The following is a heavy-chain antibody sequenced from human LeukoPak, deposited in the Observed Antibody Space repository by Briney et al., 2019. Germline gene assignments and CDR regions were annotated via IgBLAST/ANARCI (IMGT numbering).Heavy chain of an antibody. CDR1: GFTVSSNY. D-gene: IGHD3-10*01. CDR3: AKDFLDPMVRGAIDY. V-gene: IGHV3-53*05. CDR2: IYSGGST. J-gene: IGHJ4*02. Sequence: GGSLRLSCAASGFTVSSNYMSWVRQAPGKGLEWVSVIYSGGSTYYADSVKGRFTISRDNSKNTLYLQMNSLRAEDTAVYYCAKDFLDPMVRGAIDYWGQGTLVTVSS.